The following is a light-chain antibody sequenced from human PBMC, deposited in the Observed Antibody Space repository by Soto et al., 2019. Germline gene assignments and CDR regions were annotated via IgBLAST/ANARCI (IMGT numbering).Light chain of an antibody. CDR1: ESVSSN. CDR2: GAS. V-gene: IGKV3-15*01. Sequence: EIGMTQSPATLSVSPGERATLSCRASESVSSNLAWYQQKPGQAPRLLIYGASTRATGIPARISGSGSGTEFTLTISSLQSEDFAVYYCQQYNKWRTFGQGTKV. J-gene: IGKJ1*01. CDR3: QQYNKWRT.